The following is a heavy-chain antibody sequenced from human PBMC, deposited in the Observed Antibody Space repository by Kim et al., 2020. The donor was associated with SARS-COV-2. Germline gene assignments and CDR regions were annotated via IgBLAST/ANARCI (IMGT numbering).Heavy chain of an antibody. D-gene: IGHD3-10*01. Sequence: SETLSLTCSVSGGSMRSFYWSWIRQPPGKGLEWIGCIFLTGRNNYNPFLKSRATLSGDTSMSQFSLRLTSVTAADTAVYYCARGKRDYYGSGVYFDSWGQGTLVTVSS. CDR3: ARGKRDYYGSGVYFDS. J-gene: IGHJ4*02. CDR1: GGSMRSFY. V-gene: IGHV4-59*01. CDR2: IFLTGRN.